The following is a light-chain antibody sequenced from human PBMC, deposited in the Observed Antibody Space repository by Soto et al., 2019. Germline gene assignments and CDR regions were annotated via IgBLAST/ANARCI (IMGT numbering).Light chain of an antibody. Sequence: QSALTQPPSASGSPGQSVTISCTGTSSDVGGYKFVSWYQQHPGKAPKLLIYEVTQRPSGVPDRFSGSKSGNTASLTVSGLQAEDDADYYCSSYAGSNIGVFGTGTKVTVL. CDR2: EVT. CDR1: SSDVGGYKF. V-gene: IGLV2-8*01. J-gene: IGLJ1*01. CDR3: SSYAGSNIGV.